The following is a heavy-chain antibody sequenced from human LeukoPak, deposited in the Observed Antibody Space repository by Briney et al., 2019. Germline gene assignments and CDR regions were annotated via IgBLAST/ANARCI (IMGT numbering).Heavy chain of an antibody. J-gene: IGHJ4*02. CDR2: INPNSGGT. D-gene: IGHD3-22*01. CDR3: ARDRDYYDSSGYFPLDY. Sequence: ASVKVSCKASGYTFTGYYMHWVRQAPGQGLEWMGWINPNSGGTHYAQKFQGRITMTRDTSIGTAYMELSRLRSDDTAVYYCARDRDYYDSSGYFPLDYWGQGTLVTVSS. V-gene: IGHV1-2*02. CDR1: GYTFTGYY.